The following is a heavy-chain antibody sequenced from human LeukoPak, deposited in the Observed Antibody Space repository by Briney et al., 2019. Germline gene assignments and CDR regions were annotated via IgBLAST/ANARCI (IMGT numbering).Heavy chain of an antibody. CDR2: ISSSTYT. V-gene: IGHV3-11*03. Sequence: MSGGSLRLSCAASGFTFSDYYMSWIRQAPGKGLEWISYISSSTYTNYADSVKGRFPISRDNAKNSMYLQMNSLRAEDTAVYYCARISGSYVFDYWGQGTLVTISS. J-gene: IGHJ4*02. CDR3: ARISGSYVFDY. D-gene: IGHD1-26*01. CDR1: GFTFSDYY.